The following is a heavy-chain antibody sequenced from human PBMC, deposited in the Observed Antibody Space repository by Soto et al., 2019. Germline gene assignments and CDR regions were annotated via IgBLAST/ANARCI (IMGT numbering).Heavy chain of an antibody. J-gene: IGHJ6*02. Sequence: TCSKSGLTASTNYMSWVPLPPGQGLDWVSVICGDGATYYADPVKGRFTISRDTSKNTLFLQMNSLRAEDTAVYYCARDPKGFWRGASYYYYGMDVWGQGTTVTVSS. D-gene: IGHD3-3*01. CDR2: ICGDGAT. CDR1: GLTASTNY. CDR3: ARDPKGFWRGASYYYYGMDV. V-gene: IGHV3-53*01.